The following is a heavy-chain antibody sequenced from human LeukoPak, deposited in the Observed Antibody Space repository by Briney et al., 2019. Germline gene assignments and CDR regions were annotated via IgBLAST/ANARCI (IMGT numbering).Heavy chain of an antibody. J-gene: IGHJ4*02. V-gene: IGHV4-38-2*01. Sequence: SETQSLTCEVSGYSISSGYFWAWIRQSPGKGLEVIAGIFHDGRTYYNPSVQSRVTISVDTFRNRFSLKLKSVTAADAAVYYCARDIGWTKGPFDYWGQGTLVTVSS. CDR1: GYSISSGYF. CDR3: ARDIGWTKGPFDY. D-gene: IGHD2-15*01. CDR2: IFHDGRT.